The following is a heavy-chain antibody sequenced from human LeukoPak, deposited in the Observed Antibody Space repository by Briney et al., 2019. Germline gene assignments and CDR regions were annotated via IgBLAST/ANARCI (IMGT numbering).Heavy chain of an antibody. CDR3: ARDSPYGDYELDAFDI. CDR2: ISSSSSYI. D-gene: IGHD4-17*01. Sequence: PGGSLRLSCAASGFTFSSYSMNWVRQAPGKGLEWVSSISSSSSYIYYADSVKGRFTISSDNAKNSLYLQMNSLRAEDTAVYYCARDSPYGDYELDAFDIWGQGTMVTVSS. CDR1: GFTFSSYS. J-gene: IGHJ3*02. V-gene: IGHV3-21*03.